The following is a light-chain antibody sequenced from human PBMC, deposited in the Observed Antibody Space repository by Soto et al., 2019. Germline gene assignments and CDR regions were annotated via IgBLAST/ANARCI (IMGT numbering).Light chain of an antibody. CDR3: QQFGSSVYT. CDR2: DAS. Sequence: EIVLTQSPGTLSLSPGERATLSCRASQSVSSSYLAWYQQKPGQAPRLLIYDASSRATGIPDRFSGSGSGTDFTLTISRLEPEDFAVYYCQQFGSSVYTFGPGTKVDIK. V-gene: IGKV3-20*01. J-gene: IGKJ2*01. CDR1: QSVSSSY.